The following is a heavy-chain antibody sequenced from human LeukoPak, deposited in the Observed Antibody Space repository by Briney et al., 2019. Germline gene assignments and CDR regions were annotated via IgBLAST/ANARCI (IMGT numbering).Heavy chain of an antibody. D-gene: IGHD2-2*01. V-gene: IGHV3-30*03. CDR2: ISYDGSNK. CDR1: GFGVSGAW. Sequence: QAGGSLRLSCAASGFGVSGAWMHWVRQAPGKGLEWVAVISYDGSNKYYADSVKGRFTISRDNSKNTLYLQMNSLRAEDTAVYYCARDLVGVPAAILDYWGQGTLVTVSS. J-gene: IGHJ4*02. CDR3: ARDLVGVPAAILDY.